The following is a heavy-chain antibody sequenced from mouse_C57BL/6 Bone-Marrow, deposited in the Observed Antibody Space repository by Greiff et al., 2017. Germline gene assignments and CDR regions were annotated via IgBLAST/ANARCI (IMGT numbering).Heavy chain of an antibody. CDR2: ISSGSSSI. D-gene: IGHD2-3*01. Sequence: EVKLEESGGGLVKPGGSLKLSCAASGFTFSDYGMHWVRQAPEKGMEWVAYISSGSSSIYYEDTVKGRFTISRDNAKKTLFLQMTSLRSEDTAMYYCARGDDGYWAYWGQGTLVTVSA. CDR3: ARGDDGYWAY. V-gene: IGHV5-17*01. J-gene: IGHJ3*01. CDR1: GFTFSDYG.